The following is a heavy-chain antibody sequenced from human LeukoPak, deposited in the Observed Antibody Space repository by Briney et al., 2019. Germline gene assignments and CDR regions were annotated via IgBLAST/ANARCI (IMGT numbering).Heavy chain of an antibody. V-gene: IGHV1-46*01. Sequence: PRASVKVSCKASGYTFTSYYMHWVRQAPGQGLEWMGIINPSGGSTSYAQKFQGRVTMTRNTSISTAYMELSSLRSEDTAVYYCARGPPARGSGSYRGDYWGQGTLVIVSS. CDR3: ARGPPARGSGSYRGDY. CDR1: GYTFTSYY. J-gene: IGHJ4*02. CDR2: INPSGGST. D-gene: IGHD3-10*01.